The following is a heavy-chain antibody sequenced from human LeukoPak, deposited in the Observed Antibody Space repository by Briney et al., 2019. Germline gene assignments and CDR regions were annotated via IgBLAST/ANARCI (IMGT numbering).Heavy chain of an antibody. Sequence: SDTLALTCTVTGSTISRYYWTWIRQPPGKGQEWIRNIYYSGSTNYNPSLKSRVTISVDTSKNQFSLKLSSVTAADTAVYYCARGGYSGSYSWYFDYWGQGTLVTVSS. CDR2: IYYSGST. V-gene: IGHV4-59*01. CDR3: ARGGYSGSYSWYFDY. D-gene: IGHD1-26*01. CDR1: GSTISRYY. J-gene: IGHJ4*02.